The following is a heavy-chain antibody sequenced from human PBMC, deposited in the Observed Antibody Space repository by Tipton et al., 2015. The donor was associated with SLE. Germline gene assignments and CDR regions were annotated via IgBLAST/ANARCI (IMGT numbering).Heavy chain of an antibody. CDR2: IWCDGSNK. V-gene: IGHV3-33*06. Sequence: SLRLSCAASGFTFSSFAMHWVRQAPGKGLEWVAVIWCDGSNKYYADSVKGRFTISRDNSKNTLDLQMNSLRAEDTAVYYCAKDSHYYDSSGYAHHWGQGTLVTVSS. J-gene: IGHJ1*01. CDR1: GFTFSSFA. CDR3: AKDSHYYDSSGYAHH. D-gene: IGHD3-22*01.